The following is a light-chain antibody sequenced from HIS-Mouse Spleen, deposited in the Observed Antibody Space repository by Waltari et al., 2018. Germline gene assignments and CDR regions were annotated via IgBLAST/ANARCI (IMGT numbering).Light chain of an antibody. CDR3: QQLNSYPPT. V-gene: IGKV1-9*01. Sequence: DIQLTQSPSFLSASVGDRVTITFRASQGISSYLAWYQQKPGKAPKLLIYAASTLQSGVPSRFSGSGSGTECTLTISSLQPEDFATYYCQQLNSYPPTFGQGTKVEIK. CDR2: AAS. CDR1: QGISSY. J-gene: IGKJ1*01.